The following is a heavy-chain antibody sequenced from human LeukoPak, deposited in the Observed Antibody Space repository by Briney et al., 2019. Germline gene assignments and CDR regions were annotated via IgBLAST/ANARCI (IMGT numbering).Heavy chain of an antibody. J-gene: IGHJ4*02. CDR2: IYPGDSDT. Sequence: GESLKISCKGSGYRFTKYWIGWLRQMPGKGLEWMGIIYPGDSDTRYSPSFQGQVTISADKSIGTAYLQWSSLKASDTAMYYCARSYDLASFDYWGQGTLVTVSS. CDR1: GYRFTKYW. D-gene: IGHD3-3*01. V-gene: IGHV5-51*01. CDR3: ARSYDLASFDY.